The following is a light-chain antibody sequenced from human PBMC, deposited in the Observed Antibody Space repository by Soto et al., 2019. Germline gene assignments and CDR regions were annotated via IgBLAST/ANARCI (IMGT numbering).Light chain of an antibody. J-gene: IGKJ2*01. CDR1: QSLVASDGNTR. Sequence: DVVMTQSPLSLPVTPGQPASISCRSTQSLVASDGNTRLQWFQQRPGQSPRRMIYHVSNRDSGVPDIFSGSESGTDFEVRLSRGGGEDVVVLYCMQHAHWSYAVGQGTKLDIK. V-gene: IGKV2-30*01. CDR2: HVS. CDR3: MQHAHWSYA.